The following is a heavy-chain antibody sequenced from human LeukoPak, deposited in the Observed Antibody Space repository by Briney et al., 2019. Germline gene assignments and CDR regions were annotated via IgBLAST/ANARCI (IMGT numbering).Heavy chain of an antibody. CDR1: GFTFDDYA. D-gene: IGHD1-7*01. CDR2: ISWNSGSI. J-gene: IGHJ4*02. Sequence: PGGSLRLSCAASGFTFDDYAMHWVRQAPGKGLEWVSGISWNSGSIGYADSVKGRFTISRDNAKNSLYLQMNSLRAEDTALYYCASRTGTWGQGTLVTVSS. V-gene: IGHV3-9*01. CDR3: ASRTGT.